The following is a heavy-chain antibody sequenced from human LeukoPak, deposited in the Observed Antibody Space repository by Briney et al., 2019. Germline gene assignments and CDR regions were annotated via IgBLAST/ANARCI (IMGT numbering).Heavy chain of an antibody. CDR2: ISYDGSNK. CDR1: GFTFSSYG. J-gene: IGHJ4*02. Sequence: GGSLRLSCAASGFTFSSYGMHWVRQAPGKGLEWVAVISYDGSNKYYADSVKGRFTISRDNSKNTLYLQMNSLRAEDTAVYYCAKDGSDCSSTSCCWLGDFDYWGQGTLVTVSS. D-gene: IGHD2-2*01. V-gene: IGHV3-30*18. CDR3: AKDGSDCSSTSCCWLGDFDY.